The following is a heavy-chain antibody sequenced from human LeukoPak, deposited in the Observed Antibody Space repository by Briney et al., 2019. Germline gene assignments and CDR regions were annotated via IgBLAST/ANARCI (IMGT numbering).Heavy chain of an antibody. D-gene: IGHD3-3*01. V-gene: IGHV3-23*01. CDR1: GFTFSSYA. J-gene: IGHJ4*02. CDR3: AKAYYDFWSGYYLQFYFDY. Sequence: GGPLRLSCAASGFTFSSYAMSWVRQAPGKGLEWVSAISGSGGSTYYADSVKGRFTISRDNSKNTLYLQMNSLRAEDTAVYYCAKAYYDFWSGYYLQFYFDYWGQGTLVTVSS. CDR2: ISGSGGST.